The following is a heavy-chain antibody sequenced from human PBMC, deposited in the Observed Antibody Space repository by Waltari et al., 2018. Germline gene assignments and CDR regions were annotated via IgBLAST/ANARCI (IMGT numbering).Heavy chain of an antibody. V-gene: IGHV1-3*01. D-gene: IGHD3-3*01. CDR2: IHGGNGNT. CDR3: AKTQYDFWSAYFDY. J-gene: IGHJ4*02. CDR1: GYTFTKYY. Sequence: QVYLVQSGAEVKKPGASVKVSCKAYGYTFTKYYMHWVRQAPGQGLEWMGWIHGGNGNTKYSKKFQDRLTISKDTSATTVYMELSSLTSEDTAVYYCAKTQYDFWSAYFDYWGQGTLVTVSS.